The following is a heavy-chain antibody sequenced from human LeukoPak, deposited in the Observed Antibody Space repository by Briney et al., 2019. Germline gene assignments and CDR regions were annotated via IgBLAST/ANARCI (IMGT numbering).Heavy chain of an antibody. J-gene: IGHJ4*02. Sequence: GGSLTLSCAASGFTFSSYSMNWVRQAPGKWLEWVSSISSSSSYIYYADSVKGRFTISRYNAKSSLYLQMNSLRAEDTAVYYCARDHLAAAGTDIWGQGTLVTVSS. V-gene: IGHV3-21*01. CDR2: ISSSSSYI. CDR3: ARDHLAAAGTDI. CDR1: GFTFSSYS. D-gene: IGHD6-13*01.